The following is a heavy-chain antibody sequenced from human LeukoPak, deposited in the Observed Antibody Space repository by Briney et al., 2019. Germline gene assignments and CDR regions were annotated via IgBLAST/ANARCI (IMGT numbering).Heavy chain of an antibody. V-gene: IGHV4-34*01. CDR1: GGSFSGYY. CDR3: ARGGLWLAYGY. D-gene: IGHD5-18*01. J-gene: IGHJ4*02. CDR2: INHSGST. Sequence: PSETLSLTCAVYGGSFSGYYWSWIRQPPGKGLEWIGEINHSGSTNYNPSLKSRVTISVDTSKNQFSLKLSSVTAADTAVYYCARGGLWLAYGYWGQGTLVTVS.